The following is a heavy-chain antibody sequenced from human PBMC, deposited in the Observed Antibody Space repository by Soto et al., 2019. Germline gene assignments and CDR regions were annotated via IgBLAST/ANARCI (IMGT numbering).Heavy chain of an antibody. J-gene: IGHJ4*02. CDR3: ARVGDTAMVPFFDY. V-gene: IGHV4-30-2*01. CDR2: IYHSGST. CDR1: GGSISSGGYS. Sequence: SETLSLTCAVSGGSISSGGYSWSWIRQPPGKGLEWIGYIYHSGSTYYNPSLKSRVTISVDRSKNQFSLKLSSVTAADTAVYYCARVGDTAMVPFFDYWGQGTLVTVSS. D-gene: IGHD5-18*01.